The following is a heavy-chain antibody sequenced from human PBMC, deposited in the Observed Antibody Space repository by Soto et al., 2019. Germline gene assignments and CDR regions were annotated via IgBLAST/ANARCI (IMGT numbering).Heavy chain of an antibody. D-gene: IGHD2-15*01. Sequence: LSLTCAVYGGSFSGYYWSWIRQPPGKGLEWIGEINHSGSTNYNPSLKSRVTISVDTSKNQFSLKLSSVTAADTAVYYCARGHHSFGWFDPWGQGTLVTVSS. J-gene: IGHJ5*02. CDR3: ARGHHSFGWFDP. V-gene: IGHV4-34*01. CDR2: INHSGST. CDR1: GGSFSGYY.